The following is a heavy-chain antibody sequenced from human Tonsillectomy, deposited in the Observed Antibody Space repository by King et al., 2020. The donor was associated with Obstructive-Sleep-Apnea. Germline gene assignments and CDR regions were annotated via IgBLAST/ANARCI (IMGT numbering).Heavy chain of an antibody. J-gene: IGHJ4*02. Sequence: VQLVESGGGLVKPGGSLRLSCAASGFTFSDYYMSWIRQAPGKGLEWLSYISSGSIYTNYADSVKVRLNISRDTAKNAVYLEMNSLRAEDTAVYYCARGGYGIDYWGQGILVTVSS. CDR2: ISSGSIYT. V-gene: IGHV3-11*06. CDR3: ARGGYGIDY. CDR1: GFTFSDYY. D-gene: IGHD2-15*01.